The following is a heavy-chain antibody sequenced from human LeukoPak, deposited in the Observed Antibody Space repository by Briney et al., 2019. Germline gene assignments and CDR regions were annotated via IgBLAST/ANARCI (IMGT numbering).Heavy chain of an antibody. D-gene: IGHD3-16*02. Sequence: GGSLRLSCAASGFTFSSYAMSWVRQAPGKGLEWVSAISGSGGSTYYADSVKGRFTISRDNSKNTLYLQMNSLRAEDTALYYCAKDTSRHVWGSYRLNPSLDYWGQGTLVTVSS. V-gene: IGHV3-23*01. J-gene: IGHJ4*02. CDR2: ISGSGGST. CDR1: GFTFSSYA. CDR3: AKDTSRHVWGSYRLNPSLDY.